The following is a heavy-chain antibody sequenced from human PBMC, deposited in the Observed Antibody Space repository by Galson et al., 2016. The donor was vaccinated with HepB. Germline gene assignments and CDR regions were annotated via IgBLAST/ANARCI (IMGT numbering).Heavy chain of an antibody. CDR1: GFVFRSYA. Sequence: SLRLSCAASGFVFRSYAFHWVRQAPGKGLEWVSLISYDGRDESYADSVKGRFTISRDNSKNTLYLQMHSLRAEDTAVYYCARDGGHGGAPNYYHYGLDVWGQGTTVTVSS. CDR3: ARDGGHGGAPNYYHYGLDV. CDR2: ISYDGRDE. V-gene: IGHV3-30*04. J-gene: IGHJ6*02. D-gene: IGHD4-23*01.